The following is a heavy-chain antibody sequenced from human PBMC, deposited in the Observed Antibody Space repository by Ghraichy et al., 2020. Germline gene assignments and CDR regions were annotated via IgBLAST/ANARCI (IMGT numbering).Heavy chain of an antibody. CDR3: ARAKGAVVVPDAEGWYFDL. CDR2: IYHSGST. D-gene: IGHD2-2*01. V-gene: IGHV4-30-2*01. Sequence: SETLSLTCAVSGGSISSGGYSWSWIRQPPGKGLEWIGYIYHSGSTYYNPSLKSRVTISVDRSKNQFSLKLSSVTAADTAVYYCARAKGAVVVPDAEGWYFDLWGRGTLVTVSS. CDR1: GGSISSGGYS. J-gene: IGHJ2*01.